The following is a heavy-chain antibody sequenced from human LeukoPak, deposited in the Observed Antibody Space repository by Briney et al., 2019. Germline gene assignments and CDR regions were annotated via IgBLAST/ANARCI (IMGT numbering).Heavy chain of an antibody. Sequence: GGSLRLSCAASGFTFSSYSMNWVRQAPGKGLEWVSSISSSSSYIYYADSVKGRFTISRDNAKNSLYLQMNSLRAEDTAVYYCAKSKQWLGRTGYYYGMDVWGQGTRSPSP. V-gene: IGHV3-21*01. CDR2: ISSSSSYI. J-gene: IGHJ6*02. CDR1: GFTFSSYS. D-gene: IGHD6-19*01. CDR3: AKSKQWLGRTGYYYGMDV.